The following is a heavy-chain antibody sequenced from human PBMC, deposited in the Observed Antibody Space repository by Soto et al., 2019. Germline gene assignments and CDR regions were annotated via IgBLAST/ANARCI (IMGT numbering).Heavy chain of an antibody. Sequence: PSETLSLTCTVSGGPISSYYWSWIRQPPGKGLEWIGYIYYSGSTNYNPSLKSRVTISVDTSKNQFSLKLSSVTAADTTVYYCARAAVAGTGGWFDPWGQGTLVTVSS. CDR2: IYYSGST. J-gene: IGHJ5*02. CDR1: GGPISSYY. CDR3: ARAAVAGTGGWFDP. D-gene: IGHD6-19*01. V-gene: IGHV4-59*01.